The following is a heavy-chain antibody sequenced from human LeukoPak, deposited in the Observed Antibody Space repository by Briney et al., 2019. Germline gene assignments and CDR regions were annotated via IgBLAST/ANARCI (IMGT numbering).Heavy chain of an antibody. Sequence: QAGGSLRLSCAASGFTFRSYAMSWVRQEPGKGPEGDSGISDDSFSTDYTDSLKGRFTISRDNSKSTVYLQLNNLGDDDTAVSYCLKEGEGHSYNPKTGPPTWGQGTLVTVSS. CDR2: ISDDSFST. J-gene: IGHJ5*02. D-gene: IGHD5-18*01. V-gene: IGHV3-23*01. CDR1: GFTFRSYA. CDR3: LKEGEGHSYNPKTGPPT.